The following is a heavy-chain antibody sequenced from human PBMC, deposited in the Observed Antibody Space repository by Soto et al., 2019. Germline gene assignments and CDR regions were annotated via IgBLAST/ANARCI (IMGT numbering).Heavy chain of an antibody. CDR3: AREVIVVASFDY. CDR1: GGSVSSGSYY. CDR2: IYYSGST. Sequence: PSETLSLTCTVSGGSVSSGSYYWSWIRQPPGKGLEWIGYIYYSGSTNYNPSLKSRVTISVDTSKNQFSLRLSSVTAADTAVYYCAREVIVVASFDYWGQGTLVTVSS. V-gene: IGHV4-61*01. J-gene: IGHJ4*02. D-gene: IGHD3-22*01.